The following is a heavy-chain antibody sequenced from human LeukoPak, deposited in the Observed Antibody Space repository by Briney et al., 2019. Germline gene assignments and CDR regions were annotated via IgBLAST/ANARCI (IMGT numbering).Heavy chain of an antibody. CDR3: ARGTSGTFKSFDY. CDR2: IYSGGST. D-gene: IGHD1-26*01. Sequence: GGSLRLSCAASGFTVSSNYMSWVRQAPGKGLEWVSVIYSGGSTYYADSVKGRFTISRDNSNNTLYLQINSLRAEDTAVYYCARGTSGTFKSFDYWGQGTMVTVSS. J-gene: IGHJ4*02. CDR1: GFTVSSNY. V-gene: IGHV3-53*01.